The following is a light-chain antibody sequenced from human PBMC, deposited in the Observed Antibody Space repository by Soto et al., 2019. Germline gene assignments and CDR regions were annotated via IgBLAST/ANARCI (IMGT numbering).Light chain of an antibody. J-gene: IGKJ1*01. CDR1: QSISNY. V-gene: IGKV1-39*01. CDR2: AAS. CDR3: QQSYSTPRT. Sequence: DIQMTQSPSSLSASVGDRVTITCRASQSISNYLNWYQQKPGKAPELLIYAASSLQSGVPSRFSGSGSGTDFTLTISSLQPEDFATYYCQQSYSTPRTFGQGKKVEIK.